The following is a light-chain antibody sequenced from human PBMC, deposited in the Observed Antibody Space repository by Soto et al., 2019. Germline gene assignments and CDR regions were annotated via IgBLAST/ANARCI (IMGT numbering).Light chain of an antibody. J-gene: IGKJ1*01. CDR3: QQYYGSSWT. V-gene: IGKV3-20*01. CDR2: AAS. Sequence: EIGLTQSPCTLSLCPGERATLSCRASQSISSTYLAWYRQKPGQAPRLLIYAASSRATGIPDRFSGSGSGTEFTLTISRLEPEDFAVYYCQQYYGSSWTFGQGTRVEIK. CDR1: QSISSTY.